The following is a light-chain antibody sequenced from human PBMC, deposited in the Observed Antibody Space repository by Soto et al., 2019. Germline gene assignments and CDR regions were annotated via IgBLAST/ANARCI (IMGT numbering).Light chain of an antibody. CDR1: SSNIGAGYD. Sequence: QSVLTQPPSVSGSPGQRVPISCTGSSSNIGAGYDVHWYQQLPGTAPKLLIYGNSNRPSGVPDRFSGSKSGTSASLAITGLQAEDEADYYCQSYDSSFYVFGTGTKVTVL. V-gene: IGLV1-40*01. CDR3: QSYDSSFYV. CDR2: GNS. J-gene: IGLJ1*01.